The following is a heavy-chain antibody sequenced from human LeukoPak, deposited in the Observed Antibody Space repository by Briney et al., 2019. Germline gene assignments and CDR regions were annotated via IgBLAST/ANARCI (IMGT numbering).Heavy chain of an antibody. CDR1: GFTFSSYA. Sequence: PGGSLRLSCAASGFTFSSYAMHWVRQAPGKGLEWVAVISYDGSNKYYADSVKGRFTISRDNSKNTLYLQMNSLRAEDTAVYYCARHRRYFDWLYYGMDVWGQGTTVTVSS. J-gene: IGHJ6*02. D-gene: IGHD3-9*01. V-gene: IGHV3-30-3*01. CDR3: ARHRRYFDWLYYGMDV. CDR2: ISYDGSNK.